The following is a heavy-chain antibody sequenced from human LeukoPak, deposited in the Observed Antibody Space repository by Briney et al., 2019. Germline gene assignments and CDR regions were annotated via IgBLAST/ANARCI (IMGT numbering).Heavy chain of an antibody. CDR2: IYPGDSDT. Sequence: GESLKISCKGSGYSFTSYWIGWVRQMPGKGLEWMGIIYPGDSDTRYSPSFQGQVTISADKSISTAYLQWTSLKASDTAMYYCARDRQLLVERDAFDIWGQGTMVTVSS. CDR1: GYSFTSYW. D-gene: IGHD6-13*01. CDR3: ARDRQLLVERDAFDI. V-gene: IGHV5-51*01. J-gene: IGHJ3*02.